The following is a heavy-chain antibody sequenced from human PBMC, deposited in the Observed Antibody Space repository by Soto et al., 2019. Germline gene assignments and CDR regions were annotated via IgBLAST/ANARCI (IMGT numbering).Heavy chain of an antibody. D-gene: IGHD3-3*01. V-gene: IGHV3-30-3*01. CDR3: ARDRVVDY. Sequence: GGSLRLSCAASGFTFSSYAMHWVRQAPGKGLEWVAVISYDGSNKYYADSVKGRFTIPRDSSKNTLYLQMNSLRAEDTAVYYCARDRVVDYWGQGTLVTVSS. CDR2: ISYDGSNK. CDR1: GFTFSSYA. J-gene: IGHJ4*02.